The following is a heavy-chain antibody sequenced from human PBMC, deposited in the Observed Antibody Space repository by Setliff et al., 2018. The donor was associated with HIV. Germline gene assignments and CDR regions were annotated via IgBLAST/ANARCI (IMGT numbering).Heavy chain of an antibody. V-gene: IGHV3-30-3*01. CDR3: ARGVTSPFATGI. CDR1: GFTFSSHW. J-gene: IGHJ4*01. Sequence: PGGSLRLSCAASGFTFSSHWMHWVRQAPGKGLEWVAVISYDGSNKYYADSVKGRFTISRDNSKNTLYLQMNSLRVEDTAVYYCARGVTSPFATGIWGHGTLVTVSS. D-gene: IGHD2-2*01. CDR2: ISYDGSNK.